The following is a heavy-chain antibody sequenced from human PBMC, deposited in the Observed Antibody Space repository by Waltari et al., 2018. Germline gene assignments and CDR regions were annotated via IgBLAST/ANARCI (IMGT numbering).Heavy chain of an antibody. CDR3: ARPAAGSDYYYYGMDV. J-gene: IGHJ6*02. CDR2: ISGSGGST. CDR1: GFTFRRYA. V-gene: IGHV3-23*04. D-gene: IGHD6-13*01. Sequence: EVQLVESGGGLVQPGGSLRLSCAASGFTFRRYAMSWVRPAPGKGLEWVSAISGSGGSTYYADSVKGRFTISRDNSKNSLYLQMNSLRAEDTAVYYCARPAAGSDYYYYGMDVWGQGTTVTVSS.